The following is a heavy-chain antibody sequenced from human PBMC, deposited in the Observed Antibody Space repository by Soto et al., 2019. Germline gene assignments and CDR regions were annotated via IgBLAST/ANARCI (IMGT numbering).Heavy chain of an antibody. CDR1: GFTFTSYS. CDR2: IQQDGSEK. V-gene: IGHV3-7*03. J-gene: IGHJ4*02. D-gene: IGHD2-2*02. CDR3: ARDLPGYCTTTDCYSYFDY. Sequence: EVQLVESGGGLVQPGGSLRLSCAVSGFTFTSYSMSWVRQAPGEGLEWVANIQQDGSEKYYVDSVKGRFTISRDNAKNSLYLQMNSLRAEDTAVYYCARDLPGYCTTTDCYSYFDYWDQGTLVTVSS.